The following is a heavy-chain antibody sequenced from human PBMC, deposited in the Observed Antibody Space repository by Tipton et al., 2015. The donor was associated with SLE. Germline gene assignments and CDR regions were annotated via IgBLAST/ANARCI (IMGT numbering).Heavy chain of an antibody. Sequence: SLRLSCATSGFTFSDHEMIWFRQAPGKGLEWVSYISASGSSIYYADSVKGRFTISRDSAQNSLYLQMSSLRAEDTAVYYCARGGLGYCTGGTCPVYWGQGGLVTVSS. CDR3: ARGGLGYCTGGTCPVY. V-gene: IGHV3-48*03. CDR2: ISASGSSI. CDR1: GFTFSDHE. D-gene: IGHD2-8*02. J-gene: IGHJ4*02.